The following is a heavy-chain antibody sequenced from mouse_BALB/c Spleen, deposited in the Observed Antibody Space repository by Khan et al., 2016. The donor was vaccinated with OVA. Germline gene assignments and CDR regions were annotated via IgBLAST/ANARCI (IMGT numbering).Heavy chain of an antibody. J-gene: IGHJ4*01. CDR1: GYSITSDYA. V-gene: IGHV3-2*02. CDR2: ISSSGST. CDR3: ARDGSRYNYAMDY. Sequence: EVQLVESGPDLVKPSQSLSLTCTVTGYSITSDYAWNWIRQFPGNKLEWMGYISSSGSTNYNPALKSRISITRDTSKNQFFLQLNSVTTEDTATYYCARDGSRYNYAMDYWGQGTSATVSS. D-gene: IGHD2-3*01.